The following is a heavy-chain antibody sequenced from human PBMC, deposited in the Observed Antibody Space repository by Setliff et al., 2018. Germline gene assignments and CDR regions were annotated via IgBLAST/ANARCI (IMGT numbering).Heavy chain of an antibody. D-gene: IGHD3-10*01. CDR1: GYIFTTYA. CDR3: ARASRFGTFVYRGDYYMDV. Sequence: ASVKVSCKASGYIFTTYAIGWMRQAPGQGPEWMGWINTNTGNPSYAQGFTGRFVFSLDTSVSTAYLQISGLKGEDSAVYYCARASRFGTFVYRGDYYMDVWGKGTTVTVSS. V-gene: IGHV7-4-1*02. CDR2: INTNTGNP. J-gene: IGHJ6*03.